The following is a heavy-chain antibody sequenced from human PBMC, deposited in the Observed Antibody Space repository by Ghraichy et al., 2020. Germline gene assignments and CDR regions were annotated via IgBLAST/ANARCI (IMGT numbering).Heavy chain of an antibody. J-gene: IGHJ3*02. CDR1: GGSISDYS. D-gene: IGHD3-10*01. V-gene: IGHV4-59*01. CDR2: FYHSGSI. CDR3: ARNMSRFGGPTHAFDI. Sequence: SETLSLTCTVSGGSISDYSWSWIRQPPGKGLEWIGYFYHSGSIYSNPSLQSRVTISVDTSKNQFSLKLPSVTAADTAVYYCARNMSRFGGPTHAFDIWGQGTMVTVSS.